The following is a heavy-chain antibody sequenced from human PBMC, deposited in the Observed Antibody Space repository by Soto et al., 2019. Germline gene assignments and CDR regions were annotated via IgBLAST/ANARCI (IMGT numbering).Heavy chain of an antibody. D-gene: IGHD3-3*01. CDR1: GFTFSSYA. CDR2: ISGSGGST. J-gene: IGHJ4*02. Sequence: GGSLRLSCAASGFTFSSYAMSWVRQAPGKGLEWVSAISGSGGSTYYADSVKGRFTISRDNSKNTLYLQMNSLRVEDTAVYYCAKDLKPEDLFFHGYWGQGTLVTVSS. CDR3: AKDLKPEDLFFHGY. V-gene: IGHV3-23*01.